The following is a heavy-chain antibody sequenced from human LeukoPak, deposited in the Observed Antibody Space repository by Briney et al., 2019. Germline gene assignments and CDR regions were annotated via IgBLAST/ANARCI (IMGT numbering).Heavy chain of an antibody. CDR1: GFTFDDYA. CDR2: INWDGSST. V-gene: IGHV3-43D*04. D-gene: IGHD6-13*01. Sequence: GGSLRLSCAASGFTFDDYAMHWVRPAPGKGLEWVSLINWDGSSTYYADSAKGRFTISRDNSKNSLYLQMNSLRAEDTALYYCAKTGSSWAHFDYWGQGTLVTVSS. J-gene: IGHJ4*02. CDR3: AKTGSSWAHFDY.